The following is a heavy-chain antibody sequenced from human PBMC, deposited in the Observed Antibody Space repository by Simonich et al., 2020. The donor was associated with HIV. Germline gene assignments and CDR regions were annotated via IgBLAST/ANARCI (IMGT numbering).Heavy chain of an antibody. J-gene: IGHJ3*02. CDR3: ATHGRGSSSSALDI. V-gene: IGHV1-2*06. D-gene: IGHD6-6*01. CDR2: SNPNSGAT. Sequence: QVQLVQSGAEVKKPGASVKVSCKASGYTFTNDGITWVRQAAGQGPEWVGRSNPNSGATDYPQKFQGRVTMTRDTSISTAYMELRRLRSDDTAVYYWATHGRGSSSSALDIWGQGTMVTVSS. CDR1: GYTFTNDG.